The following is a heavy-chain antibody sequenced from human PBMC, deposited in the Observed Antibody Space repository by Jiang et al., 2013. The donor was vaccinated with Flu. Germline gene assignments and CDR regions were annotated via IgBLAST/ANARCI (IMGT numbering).Heavy chain of an antibody. CDR3: ARGPLNNSKWDDAFDI. CDR1: GGSFSGYY. Sequence: LLKPSETLSLTCAVYGGSFSGYYWSWIRQPPGKGLEWIGEINHSGSTNYNPSLKSRVTISVDTSKNQFSLKLSSVTAADTAVYYCARGPLNNSKWDDAFDIWGQGTMVTVSS. CDR2: INHSGST. D-gene: IGHD6-13*01. V-gene: IGHV4-34*01. J-gene: IGHJ3*02.